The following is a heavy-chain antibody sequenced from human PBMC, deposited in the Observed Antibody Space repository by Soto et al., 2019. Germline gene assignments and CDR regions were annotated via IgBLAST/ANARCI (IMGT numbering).Heavy chain of an antibody. CDR2: INPNSGGT. D-gene: IGHD3-3*01. J-gene: IGHJ6*02. CDR1: GYTFTGYY. CDR3: ARARPVTIFGVVIPLYVMDV. V-gene: IGHV1-2*04. Sequence: EASVKVSCKASGYTFTGYYMHWVRQAPGQGLEWMGWINPNSGGTNYAQKFQGWVTMTRDTSISTAYMELSRLRSDDTAVYYCARARPVTIFGVVIPLYVMDVWGQGTTVTVSS.